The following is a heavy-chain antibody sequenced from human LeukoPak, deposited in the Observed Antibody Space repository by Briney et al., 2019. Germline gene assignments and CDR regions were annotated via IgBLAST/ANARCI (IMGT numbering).Heavy chain of an antibody. J-gene: IGHJ4*02. V-gene: IGHV3-7*01. D-gene: IGHD4-11*01. CDR3: AKDAQRGFDYSNSLDY. CDR1: GFPFSTYW. CDR2: INQDGSER. Sequence: PGGSLRLSCAASGFPFSTYWMSWVRQAPGKGLEWVANINQDGSERHYVDSEKGRFTISRDNAKNSVYLQMNSLRAEDTAVYYCAKDAQRGFDYSNSLDYWGQGTRVTVSS.